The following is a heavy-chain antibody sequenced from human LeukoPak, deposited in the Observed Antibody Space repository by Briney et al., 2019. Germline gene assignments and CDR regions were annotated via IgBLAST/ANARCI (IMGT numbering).Heavy chain of an antibody. CDR3: ARDRDSSGFFDC. Sequence: PGGSLRLSCAASGFTFDDYTMHWVRQTPGKGLEWVSLISWDGGSTHYADSVKGRFTISRDNSKNTLYLQMNSLRAEDTAVYYCARDRDSSGFFDCWGQGTLVTVSS. D-gene: IGHD6-19*01. V-gene: IGHV3-43*01. J-gene: IGHJ4*02. CDR1: GFTFDDYT. CDR2: ISWDGGST.